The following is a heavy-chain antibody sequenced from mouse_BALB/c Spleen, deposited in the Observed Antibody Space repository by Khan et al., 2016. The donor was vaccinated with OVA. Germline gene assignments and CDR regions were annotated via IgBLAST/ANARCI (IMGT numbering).Heavy chain of an antibody. Sequence: EVQLQESGPSLVKPSQTLSLTCSVTGDFITSGYWCWIRKFPGNKLEYMGYILYSGSTYYNPSLKSRISITRQTYQNQYYLQLNSVTSEDTATYYCARSTDMYHFDYWGQGTLVTVSA. V-gene: IGHV3-8*02. CDR3: ARSTDMYHFDY. CDR2: ILYSGST. J-gene: IGHJ3*01. CDR1: GDFITSGY.